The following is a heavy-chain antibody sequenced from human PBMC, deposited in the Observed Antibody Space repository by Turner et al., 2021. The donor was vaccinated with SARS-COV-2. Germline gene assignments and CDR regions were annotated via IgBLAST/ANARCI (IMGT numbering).Heavy chain of an antibody. CDR2: MNPNSGNT. CDR3: ARTFTAMVRVDY. CDR1: GYPFTDHY. D-gene: IGHD5-18*01. V-gene: IGHV1-8*02. J-gene: IGHJ4*02. Sequence: QVQLVQSGTEVKKPGASVTVSCKASGYPFTDHYMHWVRQAPGQGLEWMGWMNPNSGNTGYAQKFQGRVTMTRNTSISTAYMELSSLRSEDTAVYYCARTFTAMVRVDYWGQGTLVTVSS.